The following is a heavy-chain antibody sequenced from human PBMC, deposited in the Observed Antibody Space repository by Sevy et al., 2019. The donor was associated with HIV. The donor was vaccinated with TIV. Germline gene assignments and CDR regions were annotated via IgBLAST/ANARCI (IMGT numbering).Heavy chain of an antibody. J-gene: IGHJ3*02. CDR3: TTDPTMIVVVITSPLGDI. CDR2: IKSKTDGGTT. D-gene: IGHD3-22*01. Sequence: GGSLRLSCAASGFTFSNAWMSWVRQAPGKGLEWVGRIKSKTDGGTTDYAAPVKGRFTISRDDSKNTLYLQMNSLKTEDTAVYYCTTDPTMIVVVITSPLGDILGQGTMVTVSS. V-gene: IGHV3-15*01. CDR1: GFTFSNAW.